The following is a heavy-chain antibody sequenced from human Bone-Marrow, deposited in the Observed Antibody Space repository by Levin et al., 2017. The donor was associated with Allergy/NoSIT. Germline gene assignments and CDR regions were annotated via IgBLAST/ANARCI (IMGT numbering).Heavy chain of an antibody. CDR2: IYHTGRA. CDR3: AGQRAAVGAFDY. J-gene: IGHJ4*02. CDR1: DYSISSGYN. D-gene: IGHD6-13*01. Sequence: SETLSLTCDVSDYSISSGYNWGWIRQPPGKGLAWIGNIYHTGRAYYNPSLRSRVTLSVDKSNNRFSLNLNSLTAADTAVYYCAGQRAAVGAFDYWGQGTLVSVSS. V-gene: IGHV4-38-2*01.